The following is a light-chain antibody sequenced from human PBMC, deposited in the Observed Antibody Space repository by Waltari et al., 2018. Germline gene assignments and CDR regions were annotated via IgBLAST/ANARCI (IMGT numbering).Light chain of an antibody. Sequence: QSVLTQQPSASGTPGQRVTISCSGSSSNIGGNTVTWYQPLPGTAPKLLIFSTNLRPSGVPDRFSGSKSGTSASLAISGLQSEDEADYYCAAWDDSLNGYVVFGGGTKLTVL. CDR2: STN. CDR3: AAWDDSLNGYVV. J-gene: IGLJ2*01. CDR1: SSNIGGNT. V-gene: IGLV1-44*01.